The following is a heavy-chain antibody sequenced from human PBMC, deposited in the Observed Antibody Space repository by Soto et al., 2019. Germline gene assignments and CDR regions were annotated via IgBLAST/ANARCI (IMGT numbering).Heavy chain of an antibody. J-gene: IGHJ4*02. CDR3: ARGRPSYFYDSDASYYKTRGDFIDY. CDR1: GDSFSDYY. CDR2: INHSGST. V-gene: IGHV4-34*01. D-gene: IGHD3-22*01. Sequence: QVQLQQWGAGLLKPSETLSLSCAVYGDSFSDYYWTWIRQPPGKGLEWIGEINHSGSTNYKPTLKSRVTISVDTSKNQFSLPLNSVTAADSAVYYCARGRPSYFYDSDASYYKTRGDFIDYWGPGTLVTVSS.